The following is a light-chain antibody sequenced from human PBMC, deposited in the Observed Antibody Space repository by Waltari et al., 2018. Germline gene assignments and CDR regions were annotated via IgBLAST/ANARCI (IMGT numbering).Light chain of an antibody. J-gene: IGLJ1*01. CDR2: QDV. Sequence: SYELTQPPSVSVSPGQTATITCSGDNLGTTYTCWYQQKTGQSPVLIIYQDVKRPSGVPERFSASISGNTATLTISGAQALDEADYYCQVWDTSLNYVFGAGTKVTVL. CDR3: QVWDTSLNYV. CDR1: NLGTTY. V-gene: IGLV3-1*01.